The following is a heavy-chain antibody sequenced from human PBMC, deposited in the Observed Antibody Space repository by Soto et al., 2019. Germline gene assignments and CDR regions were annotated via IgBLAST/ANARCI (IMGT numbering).Heavy chain of an antibody. J-gene: IGHJ5*02. V-gene: IGHV4-34*01. CDR1: GGSFSGYY. Sequence: SETLSLTCAVYGGSFSGYYWSWIRQPPGKGLEWIGEINHSGSTNYNPSLKSRVTISVDTSKNQFSLKLSSVTAADPAVYYCARVYCSGGSCQINYNWFDPWGQGTLVTVSS. CDR2: INHSGST. CDR3: ARVYCSGGSCQINYNWFDP. D-gene: IGHD2-15*01.